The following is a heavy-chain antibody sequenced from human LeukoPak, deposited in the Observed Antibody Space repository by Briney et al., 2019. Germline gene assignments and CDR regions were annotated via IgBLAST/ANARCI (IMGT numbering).Heavy chain of an antibody. J-gene: IGHJ3*02. CDR2: IYYSGST. V-gene: IGHV4-59*08. CDR3: ARHPSITMVRGVIIKGGAFDI. CDR1: GGSISSYY. D-gene: IGHD3-10*01. Sequence: SETLSLTCTVSGGSISSYYWSWIRQPPGKGLEWIGYIYYSGSTNYNPSLKSRVTISVDTSKNQFSLKLSSVTAADTAAYYCARHPSITMVRGVIIKGGAFDIWGQGTMVTVSS.